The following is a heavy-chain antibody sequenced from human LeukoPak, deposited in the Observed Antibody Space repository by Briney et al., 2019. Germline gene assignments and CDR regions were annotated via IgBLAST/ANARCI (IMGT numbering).Heavy chain of an antibody. CDR2: IYSGGST. Sequence: PGGSLRLSCAASGFTFSSIHMSWVRQAPGKGLEWVSVIYSGGSTYYADSVKGRFTISRDNSKNTLYLQMNSLRAEDTAVYYCAKGRIAAAGYYFDYWGQGTLVTVSS. D-gene: IGHD6-13*01. CDR3: AKGRIAAAGYYFDY. J-gene: IGHJ4*02. V-gene: IGHV3-53*01. CDR1: GFTFSSIH.